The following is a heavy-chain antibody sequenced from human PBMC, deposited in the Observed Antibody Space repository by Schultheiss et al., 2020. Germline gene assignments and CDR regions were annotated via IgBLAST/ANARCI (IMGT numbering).Heavy chain of an antibody. CDR3: ARATPDY. V-gene: IGHV3-7*04. J-gene: IGHJ4*02. CDR2: IKPDGSER. Sequence: GGSLRLSCAASGFTFSSYWMTWFRQAPGKGLEWVANIKPDGSERKYVDSVEGRFIISRDNRRNSLYLQMNSLRAEDTAVYYCARATPDYWGQGTLVTVSS. CDR1: GFTFSSYW.